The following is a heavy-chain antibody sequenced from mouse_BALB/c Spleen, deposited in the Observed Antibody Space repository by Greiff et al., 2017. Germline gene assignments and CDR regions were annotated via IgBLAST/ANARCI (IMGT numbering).Heavy chain of an antibody. CDR1: GFTFSSYT. Sequence: EVMLVESGGGLVQPGGSLKLSCAASGFTFSSYTMSWVRQTPEKRLEWVAYISNGGGSTYYPDTVKGRFTISRDNAKNTLYLQMSSLKSEDTAMYYCARLLYDYGPFDYWGQGTTLTVSS. V-gene: IGHV5-12-2*01. D-gene: IGHD2-4*01. CDR2: ISNGGGST. CDR3: ARLLYDYGPFDY. J-gene: IGHJ2*01.